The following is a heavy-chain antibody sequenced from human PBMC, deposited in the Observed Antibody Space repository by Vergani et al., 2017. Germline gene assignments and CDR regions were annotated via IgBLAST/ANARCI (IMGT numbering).Heavy chain of an antibody. CDR3: ARILGPHGALDY. Sequence: QVQLVESGGGLVKPGGSLRLSCAASGFTFSDYYMSWIRQAPGKGLEWVSYINSSSSYTNYADSVKGRFTISRDNAKNSLYLQMNSLRAEDTAVYYCARILGPHGALDYWGQGTLVTVSS. D-gene: IGHD3-10*01. CDR1: GFTFSDYY. CDR2: INSSSSYT. V-gene: IGHV3-11*05. J-gene: IGHJ4*02.